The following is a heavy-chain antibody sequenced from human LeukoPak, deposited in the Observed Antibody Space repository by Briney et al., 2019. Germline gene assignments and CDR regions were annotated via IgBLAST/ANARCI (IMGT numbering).Heavy chain of an antibody. D-gene: IGHD3-22*01. Sequence: PSETLSLTCTVSGGSISSSSYYWGWIRQPPGKGLEWIGSIYYSGSTYYNPSLKSRVTISVDTSKNQFSLKLSSVTAADTAVYYCARHAYYYDSSGCYYPFDYWGQGTLVTVSS. CDR1: GGSISSSSYY. CDR2: IYYSGST. J-gene: IGHJ4*02. CDR3: ARHAYYYDSSGCYYPFDY. V-gene: IGHV4-39*01.